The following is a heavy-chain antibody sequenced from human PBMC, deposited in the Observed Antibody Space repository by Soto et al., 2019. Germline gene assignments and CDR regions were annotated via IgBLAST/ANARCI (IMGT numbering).Heavy chain of an antibody. Sequence: QVQLVQSGAEVKKPGATVTVSCKASGYTFTSYGISWVRQAPGQGLERMGWISDYNGNTNYAQKLQGRVTMTTETSTSTAYMELRSLRSDDTAVYYGEMQGPGWGSDRDPEYWGQGTLVTVSS. V-gene: IGHV1-18*04. J-gene: IGHJ4*02. D-gene: IGHD3-16*02. CDR3: EMQGPGWGSDRDPEY. CDR1: GYTFTSYG. CDR2: ISDYNGNT.